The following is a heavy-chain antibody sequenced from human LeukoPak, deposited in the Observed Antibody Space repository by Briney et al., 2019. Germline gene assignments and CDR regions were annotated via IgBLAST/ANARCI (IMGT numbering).Heavy chain of an antibody. V-gene: IGHV4-59*01. D-gene: IGHD5-24*01. CDR3: ARARDGHINNWFDP. CDR1: GGSINSYY. CDR2: IYYSGST. Sequence: SETLSLTCTVSGGSINSYYWSWIRQPPGKGLEQIGYIYYSGSTNYNPSLKSRITISVDTSKNQFSLKMSSVTAADTAVYYCARARDGHINNWFDPWGQGTLVTVSS. J-gene: IGHJ5*02.